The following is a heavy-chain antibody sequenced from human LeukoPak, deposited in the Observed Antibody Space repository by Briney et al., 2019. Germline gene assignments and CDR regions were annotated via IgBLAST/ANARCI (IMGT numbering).Heavy chain of an antibody. CDR1: GGSISSYY. Sequence: SETLSLTCTVSGGSISSYYWSWIRQPPGKGLEWIGYIYYSGSTNYNPSLKSRVTISVDTSKNQFSLKLSSVTAADTVVYYCARGVLRYFDWLPGDYGMDVWGQGTTVTVSS. D-gene: IGHD3-9*01. J-gene: IGHJ6*02. V-gene: IGHV4-59*01. CDR2: IYYSGST. CDR3: ARGVLRYFDWLPGDYGMDV.